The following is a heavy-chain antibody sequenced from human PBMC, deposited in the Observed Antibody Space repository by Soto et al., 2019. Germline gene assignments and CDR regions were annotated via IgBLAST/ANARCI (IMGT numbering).Heavy chain of an antibody. CDR1: GGSFSGYY. CDR2: INHSGST. J-gene: IGHJ4*02. D-gene: IGHD1-26*01. CDR3: AREASPSPRIVGATGYFDY. Sequence: PSETQSLTCAVYGGSFSGYYWSWIRQPPGKGLEWIGEINHSGSTNYNPSLKSRVTISVDTSKNQFSLKLSSVTAADTAVYYCAREASPSPRIVGATGYFDYWGQGTLVTVSS. V-gene: IGHV4-34*01.